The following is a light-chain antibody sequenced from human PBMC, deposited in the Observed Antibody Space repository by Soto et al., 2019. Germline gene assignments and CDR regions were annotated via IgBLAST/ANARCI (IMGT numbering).Light chain of an antibody. CDR1: QSIGHF. Sequence: DIQVTQSPSSLSTSIGDKVTITCRASQSIGHFLNWYQQKPGKAPNLIIYATSTLRSGVPSRFTGSGSGTEFTLTISNLQPQDFADYFCQQDDAIPHTFGQGTSLEI. V-gene: IGKV1-39*01. CDR2: ATS. J-gene: IGKJ2*01. CDR3: QQDDAIPHT.